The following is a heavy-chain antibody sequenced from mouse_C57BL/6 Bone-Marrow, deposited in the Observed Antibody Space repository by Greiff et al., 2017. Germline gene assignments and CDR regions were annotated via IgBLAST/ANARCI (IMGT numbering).Heavy chain of an antibody. CDR3: ARLGTTPYGSSPYYFDY. CDR1: GYTFTSYG. CDR2: IYPRSGNT. Sequence: VQLQQSGAELARPGASVKLSCKASGYTFTSYGISWVKQRTGQGLEWIGEIYPRSGNTYYNEKFKGKATLTADKYSSTAYMELRSLTSEDSAVYFCARLGTTPYGSSPYYFDYWGQGTTLTVSS. D-gene: IGHD1-1*01. J-gene: IGHJ2*01. V-gene: IGHV1-81*01.